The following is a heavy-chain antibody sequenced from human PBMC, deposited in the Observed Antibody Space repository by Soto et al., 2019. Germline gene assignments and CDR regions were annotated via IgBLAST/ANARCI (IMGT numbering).Heavy chain of an antibody. CDR1: GFTFSDYY. Sequence: VGSLRLSCAASGFTFSDYYMSWISQAPGKGLEWVSYISSSCSYTNYADSVKGRFTISRDNAKNSLYLQMNSLRAEDTAVYYCARGVGAKRSDYWGQGTLVTVSS. CDR3: ARGVGAKRSDY. V-gene: IGHV3-11*06. CDR2: ISSSCSYT. J-gene: IGHJ4*02. D-gene: IGHD1-26*01.